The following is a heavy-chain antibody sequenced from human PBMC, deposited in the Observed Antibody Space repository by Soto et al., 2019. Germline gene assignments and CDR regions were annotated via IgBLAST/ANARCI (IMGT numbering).Heavy chain of an antibody. CDR3: AKGGRQWLVTSDFNY. CDR2: IYYSVST. Sequence: KSSETLSLTCTVSGGSISSYYWSWIRQPPGKGLEWIGYIYYSVSTNYNPSVKGRFTISRDSSKNTVSLEMTSLRAEDTAVYYCAKGGRQWLVTSDFNYWGQGALVTVSS. D-gene: IGHD6-19*01. J-gene: IGHJ4*02. V-gene: IGHV4-59*01. CDR1: GGSISSYY.